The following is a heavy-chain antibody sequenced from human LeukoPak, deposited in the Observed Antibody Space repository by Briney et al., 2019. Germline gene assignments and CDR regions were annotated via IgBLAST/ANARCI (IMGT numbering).Heavy chain of an antibody. J-gene: IGHJ2*01. D-gene: IGHD5-12*01. CDR1: GFTFSSYD. Sequence: GGSLRLSCAASGFTFSSYDMHWVRQATGKGLEWVSAIGIAGDTYYPGSVKGRFTISRENAKNSLYLQMNSLRAGDTAVYYCARATNSGPWGSFDLWGRGTLVTVSS. CDR2: IGIAGDT. V-gene: IGHV3-13*01. CDR3: ARATNSGPWGSFDL.